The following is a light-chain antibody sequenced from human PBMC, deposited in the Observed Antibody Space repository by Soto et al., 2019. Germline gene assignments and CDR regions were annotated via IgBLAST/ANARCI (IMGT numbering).Light chain of an antibody. V-gene: IGLV1-40*01. J-gene: IGLJ3*02. CDR1: SSNIVAGYE. Sequence: QSVLTQPPSVSGAPGQRVSISCTGSSSNIVAGYEVHWYQQLPGTAPRLLIYGNIYRPSGVPDRFSGSKSGTSVSLDITGLQAEDEADYHCKTYDSTLSGVVFGGGTKLTVL. CDR2: GNI. CDR3: KTYDSTLSGVV.